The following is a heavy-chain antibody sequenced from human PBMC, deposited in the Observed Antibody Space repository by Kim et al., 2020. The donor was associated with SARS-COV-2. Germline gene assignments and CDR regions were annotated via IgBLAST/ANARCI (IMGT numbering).Heavy chain of an antibody. CDR2: ISSTSDYI. CDR1: GFTFSSNN. D-gene: IGHD2-15*01. J-gene: IGHJ4*02. Sequence: GGSLRLSCAASGFTFSSNNINWVRQAPGKGLEWVSSISSTSDYIYYADSVKGRFTISRDNDKNSLYLQMNSLRAEDTAVYYCARARWTPNYYFDYWGQGTLVTVSS. CDR3: ARARWTPNYYFDY. V-gene: IGHV3-21*01.